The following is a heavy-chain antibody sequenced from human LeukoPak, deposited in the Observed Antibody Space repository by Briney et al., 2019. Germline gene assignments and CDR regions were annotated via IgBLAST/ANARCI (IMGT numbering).Heavy chain of an antibody. J-gene: IGHJ6*02. V-gene: IGHV4-59*01. D-gene: IGHD1-26*01. Sequence: SETLSLTCTVSGGSISSYYWSWIRQPPGKGLEWVGYIYYSGSTNYNPSLKSRVTIPVDTSKNQFSLKLSSATAADTAVYYCARDRKGLGSYYAVNYYYYGMDVWGQGTTVTVSS. CDR1: GGSISSYY. CDR3: ARDRKGLGSYYAVNYYYYGMDV. CDR2: IYYSGST.